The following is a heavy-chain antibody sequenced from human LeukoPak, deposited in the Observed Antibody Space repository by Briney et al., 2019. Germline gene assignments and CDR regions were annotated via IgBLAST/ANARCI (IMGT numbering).Heavy chain of an antibody. J-gene: IGHJ5*02. CDR3: ARSPPSFTDMAFDP. D-gene: IGHD5-18*01. V-gene: IGHV4-39*07. CDR1: GGSISSSSYY. CDR2: IYHSGST. Sequence: PSETLSLTCTVSGGSISSSSYYWGWIRQPPGKGLEWIGSIYHSGSTYYNPSLKSRVTISVDRSKNQFSLKLSSVTAADTAVYYCARSPPSFTDMAFDPWGQGTLVTVSS.